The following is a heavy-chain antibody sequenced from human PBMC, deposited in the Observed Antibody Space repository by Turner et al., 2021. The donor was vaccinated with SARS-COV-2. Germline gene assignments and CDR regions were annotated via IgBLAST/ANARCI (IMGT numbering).Heavy chain of an antibody. D-gene: IGHD3-22*01. CDR3: ARARGVDYYDSSGQRFDP. J-gene: IGHJ5*02. CDR2: IIPNFGTA. Sequence: QVQLVQSGAEVKKPGSSVKVSCKASGGPFNTYAISWVRQAPGQGLEWMGGIIPNFGTANYAQKFQGRVTITADESTSTAYMELSSLRSEDTAVYYCARARGVDYYDSSGQRFDPWGQGTLVTVSS. CDR1: GGPFNTYA. V-gene: IGHV1-69*01.